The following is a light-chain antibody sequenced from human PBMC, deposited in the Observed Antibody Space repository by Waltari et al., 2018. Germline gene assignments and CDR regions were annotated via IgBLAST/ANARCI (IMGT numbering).Light chain of an antibody. V-gene: IGLV2-23*02. CDR1: SSDVGSYNL. CDR2: EVS. J-gene: IGLJ2*01. CDR3: CSYAGSSTHVV. Sequence: QSALTQPASVSGSPGQSLTISCTGTSSDVGSYNLVPWYQQHPGKAPKLMLYEVSKRPSGVSNRFSGSKSGNTASLTISGLQAEDEADYYCCSYAGSSTHVVFGGGTKLTVL.